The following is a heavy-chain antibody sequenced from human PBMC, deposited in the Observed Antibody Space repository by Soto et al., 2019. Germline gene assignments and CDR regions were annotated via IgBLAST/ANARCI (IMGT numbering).Heavy chain of an antibody. D-gene: IGHD5-12*01. CDR2: IYYSGST. V-gene: IGHV4-30-4*01. Sequence: LSLTFTVSVGSISSGDYYWSWIRQPPGKGLEWIGYIYYSGSTYYNPSLKSRVTISVDTSKNQFSLKLSSVTAADTAVYYCARGDIVATEYYYYGMDVWGQGTTVTVSS. CDR1: VGSISSGDYY. J-gene: IGHJ6*02. CDR3: ARGDIVATEYYYYGMDV.